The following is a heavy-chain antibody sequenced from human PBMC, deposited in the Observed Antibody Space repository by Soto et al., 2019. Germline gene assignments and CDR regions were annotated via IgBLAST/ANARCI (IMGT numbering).Heavy chain of an antibody. CDR2: VNPNNGDT. CDR1: GYTFSNYD. J-gene: IGHJ4*02. Sequence: QVQLVQSGAELKKPGASVKVSCKASGYTFSNYDMNWVRQATGQGPEWIGWVNPNNGDTGYAQKFQGRVTLTTDISTTTAYMELTSLRSEDRAIYYCAKVSRKGSAIDFDCWGQGTLITVSS. CDR3: AKVSRKGSAIDFDC. V-gene: IGHV1-8*01. D-gene: IGHD3-10*01.